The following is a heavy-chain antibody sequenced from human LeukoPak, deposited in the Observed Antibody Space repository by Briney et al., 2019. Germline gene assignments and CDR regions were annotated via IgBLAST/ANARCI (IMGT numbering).Heavy chain of an antibody. V-gene: IGHV3-30*02. CDR3: ARRPGSGSNNNWFDP. D-gene: IGHD3-22*01. Sequence: PGGSLRLSCAASGFIFSNSGIHWVRQAPGKGLEWVAFIRYDGSKQYYADSVKGRFTISRDNAKNSLYLQMNSLRAEDTAVYYCARRPGSGSNNNWFDPWGQGTLVTVSS. CDR1: GFIFSNSG. J-gene: IGHJ5*02. CDR2: IRYDGSKQ.